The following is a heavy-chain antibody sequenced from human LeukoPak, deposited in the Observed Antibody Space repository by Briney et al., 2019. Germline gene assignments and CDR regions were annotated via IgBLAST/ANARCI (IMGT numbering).Heavy chain of an antibody. Sequence: SETLSLTCTVSGGSIRSSYYYWGWIRQPPGKGLEWIGSIYYSGSTYYNPSLKSRVTISVDTSKNQFSLKLSSVTAADTAVYYCAIQRFLEWYIDYWGQGTLVTVSS. D-gene: IGHD3-3*01. J-gene: IGHJ4*02. CDR2: IYYSGST. CDR1: GGSIRSSYYY. CDR3: AIQRFLEWYIDY. V-gene: IGHV4-39*01.